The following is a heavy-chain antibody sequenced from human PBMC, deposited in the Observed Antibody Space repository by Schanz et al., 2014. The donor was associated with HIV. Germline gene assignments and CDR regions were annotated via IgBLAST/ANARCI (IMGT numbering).Heavy chain of an antibody. CDR3: ARGRGIAVADYGMDV. D-gene: IGHD6-19*01. Sequence: QVQLVESGGGVVQPGRSLRLSCAASGFSFSNYGMHWVRQAPGKGLEWVAVISYDGRNKYFGHSVKGRFTISRDNSKNTLYLQMNSLRAEDTAVYYCARGRGIAVADYGMDVWGQGTTVTVSS. CDR1: GFSFSNYG. V-gene: IGHV3-30*03. CDR2: ISYDGRNK. J-gene: IGHJ6*02.